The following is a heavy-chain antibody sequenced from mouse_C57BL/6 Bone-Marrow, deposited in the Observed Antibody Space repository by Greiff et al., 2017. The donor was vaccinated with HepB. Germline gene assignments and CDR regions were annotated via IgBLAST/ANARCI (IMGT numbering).Heavy chain of an antibody. Sequence: QVQLQQPGAELVRPGPSVKLSCKASGYTFTSYWMHWVKQRPGQGLEWIGVIDPSDSYTNYNQKFKGKATLTVDTSSSTAYMQLSSLTSEDSAVYYCASHPHYYGSSPPMDYWGQGTSVTVSS. CDR3: ASHPHYYGSSPPMDY. CDR1: GYTFTSYW. CDR2: IDPSDSYT. J-gene: IGHJ4*01. V-gene: IGHV1-59*01. D-gene: IGHD1-1*01.